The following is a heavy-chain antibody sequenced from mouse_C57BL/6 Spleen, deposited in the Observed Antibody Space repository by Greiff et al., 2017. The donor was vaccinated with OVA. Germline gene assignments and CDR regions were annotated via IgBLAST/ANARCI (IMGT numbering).Heavy chain of an antibody. Sequence: VQLQQSGPELVKPGASVKIPCKASGYTFTDYNMDWVKQSHGKSLEWIGDINPNNGGTIYNQKFKVKATLTVDKSSSTAYMELRSLTSEDTAVYYCAMITTAYYYAMDYWGQGTSVTVSS. CDR3: AMITTAYYYAMDY. D-gene: IGHD2-4*01. V-gene: IGHV1-18*01. J-gene: IGHJ4*01. CDR1: GYTFTDYN. CDR2: INPNNGGT.